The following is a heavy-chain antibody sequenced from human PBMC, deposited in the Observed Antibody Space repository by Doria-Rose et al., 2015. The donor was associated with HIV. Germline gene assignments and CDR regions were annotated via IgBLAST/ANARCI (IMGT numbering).Heavy chain of an antibody. CDR2: IYYSGTT. CDR3: ARDRPSSSWTFDN. J-gene: IGHJ4*02. D-gene: IGHD6-13*01. CDR1: GGSISSGRCY. Sequence: TLSLTCTVSGGSISSGRCYWSWIRQHPGKGLEWIGYIYYSGTTYYNPSLKSRAAISVDTSKNQFSLKLSSVTAADTAVYYCARDRPSSSWTFDNWGQGTLVTVSS. V-gene: IGHV4-31*03.